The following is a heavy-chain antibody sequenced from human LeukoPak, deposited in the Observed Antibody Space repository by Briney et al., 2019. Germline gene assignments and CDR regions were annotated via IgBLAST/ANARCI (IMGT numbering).Heavy chain of an antibody. Sequence: PSETLSLTCTVSGYSISNGYYWGWIRQPPGKGLEWVGRIYHRGSTYYNPSLRSRVTISLDRSKKKFSLKLTSVTAADTAVYFCARGAEYYAIWRGYAGYSDYWGQEISVTVSS. J-gene: IGHJ4*02. V-gene: IGHV4-38-2*02. D-gene: IGHD3-3*01. CDR3: ARGAEYYAIWRGYAGYSDY. CDR2: IYHRGST. CDR1: GYSISNGYY.